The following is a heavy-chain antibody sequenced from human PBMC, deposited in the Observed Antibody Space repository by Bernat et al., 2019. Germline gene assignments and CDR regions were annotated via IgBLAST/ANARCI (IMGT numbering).Heavy chain of an antibody. V-gene: IGHV4-34*01. CDR2: INHSGST. Sequence: QVQLQQWGAGLLKPSETLSLTCAVYGGSFSGYYWSWIRQPPGKGLEWIGEINHSGSTNYNPSLKSRVTISVDTSKNQFSLKLSSVTAADTAVYFWASSTMVQAVSTPWFDPWGQGTLVTVSS. CDR3: ASSTMVQAVSTPWFDP. CDR1: GGSFSGYY. D-gene: IGHD3-10*01. J-gene: IGHJ5*02.